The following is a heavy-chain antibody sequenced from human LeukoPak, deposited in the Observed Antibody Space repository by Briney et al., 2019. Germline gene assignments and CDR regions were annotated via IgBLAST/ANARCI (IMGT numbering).Heavy chain of an antibody. CDR3: ARVVGSSWYYYYGMDV. D-gene: IGHD6-13*01. Sequence: SETLSLTCAVYGGSFSGYYWSWIRQPPGKGLEWIGEINHSGSTNYNPSLKSRVTISVDTSKNQFSLKLSSVTAADTAVYYCARVVGSSWYYYYGMDVWGQGTTVTVSS. V-gene: IGHV4-34*01. CDR1: GGSFSGYY. CDR2: INHSGST. J-gene: IGHJ6*02.